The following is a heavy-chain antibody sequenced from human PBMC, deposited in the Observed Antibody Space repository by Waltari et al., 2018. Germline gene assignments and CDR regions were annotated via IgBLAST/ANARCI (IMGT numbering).Heavy chain of an antibody. Sequence: QVQLVQSGAEVKKPGASVKVSCKASGYTFTSYDINWVRQATGQGLEWMGWMNPNSGNTGYAQKFQGRVTMTRNTSISTAYMELSSLRSEDTAVYYCARGQVDIVLMVYATYNWFDPWGQGTLVTVSS. CDR3: ARGQVDIVLMVYATYNWFDP. CDR1: GYTFTSYD. J-gene: IGHJ5*02. V-gene: IGHV1-8*01. D-gene: IGHD2-8*01. CDR2: MNPNSGNT.